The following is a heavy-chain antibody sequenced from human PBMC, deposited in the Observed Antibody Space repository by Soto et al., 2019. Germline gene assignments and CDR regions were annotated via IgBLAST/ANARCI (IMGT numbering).Heavy chain of an antibody. CDR1: GGTFSSYA. Sequence: QVQLVQSGAEVKKPGSSVKVSCKASGGTFSSYAISWVRQAPGQGLEWMGGIIPIFGTANYAQKFQGRVTIPADESTSTAYMELSSLRSEDTAVYYCARDSIPMIDTKPRWFDPWGQGTLVSVSS. V-gene: IGHV1-69*01. J-gene: IGHJ5*02. CDR2: IIPIFGTA. D-gene: IGHD3-22*01. CDR3: ARDSIPMIDTKPRWFDP.